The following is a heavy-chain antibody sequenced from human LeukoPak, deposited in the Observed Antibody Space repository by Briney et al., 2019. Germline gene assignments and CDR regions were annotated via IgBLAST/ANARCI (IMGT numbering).Heavy chain of an antibody. V-gene: IGHV3-11*01. D-gene: IGHD3-10*01. J-gene: IGHJ4*02. CDR2: ISSSGSTK. Sequence: GGSLRLSCAASGFIFSDYYMSWIRQAPGKGLEWVSYISSSGSTKYYADSVKGRFTISRDNAKNSYLQMNSLRAEDTAVYYCVRDGHAYGRGSPHYWGQGTLVTVSS. CDR1: GFIFSDYY. CDR3: VRDGHAYGRGSPHY.